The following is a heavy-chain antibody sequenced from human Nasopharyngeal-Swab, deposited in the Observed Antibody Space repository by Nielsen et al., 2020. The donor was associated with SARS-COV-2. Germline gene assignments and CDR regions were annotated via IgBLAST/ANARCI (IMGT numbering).Heavy chain of an antibody. CDR3: ANTAVTSPSLYYYMDV. J-gene: IGHJ6*03. CDR1: GFTFISYA. CDR2: ISGSGGST. Sequence: GESLKISCAASGFTFISYAMSWVRQAPGKGLEWVSAISGSGGSTYYADSVKGRFTISRDNSKNTLYLQMNSLRAEDTAVYYCANTAVTSPSLYYYMDVWGKGTTVTVSS. V-gene: IGHV3-23*01. D-gene: IGHD4-17*01.